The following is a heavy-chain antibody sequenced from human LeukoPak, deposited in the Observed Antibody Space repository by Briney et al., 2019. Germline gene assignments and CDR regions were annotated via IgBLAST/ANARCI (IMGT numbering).Heavy chain of an antibody. CDR1: GFTFSSYA. J-gene: IGHJ4*02. CDR2: ISYDGSNK. D-gene: IGHD2-2*01. V-gene: IGHV3-30-3*01. CDR3: ARNLRPVVPAAACDY. Sequence: GGSLRLSCAASGFTFSSYAMHWVRRAPGKGLEWVAVISYDGSNKYYADSVKGRFTISRDNSKNTLYLQMNSLRAEDTAVYYCARNLRPVVPAAACDYWGQGTLVTVSS.